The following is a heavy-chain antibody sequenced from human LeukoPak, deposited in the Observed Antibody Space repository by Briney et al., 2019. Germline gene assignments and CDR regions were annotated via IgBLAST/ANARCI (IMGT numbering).Heavy chain of an antibody. D-gene: IGHD6-19*01. J-gene: IGHJ4*02. V-gene: IGHV3-64D*09. CDR2: INDNGRST. CDR3: VKYSSGWYYDY. Sequence: PGGSLRLSCSASGFTFSKYAMHWVRQAPGKGLEYVSAINDNGRSTYYADSVKGRFSISRDNSKSTLYLQMSSLRTGDTAVYYCVKYSSGWYYDYWGQGTLVTVSS. CDR1: GFTFSKYA.